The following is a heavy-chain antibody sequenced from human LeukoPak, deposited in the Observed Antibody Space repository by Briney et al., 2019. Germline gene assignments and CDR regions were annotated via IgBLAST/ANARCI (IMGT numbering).Heavy chain of an antibody. CDR3: ARGLTYYDILTGYLLDY. CDR2: IYHSGST. CDR1: GGSISSGGYS. V-gene: IGHV4-30-2*01. J-gene: IGHJ4*02. Sequence: SQTLSLTCAVSGGSISSGGYSWSWIRQPPGKGLEWIGYIYHSGSTYYNPSLKSRVTISVDRSKNQFSLKLSSVTAADTAVYYCARGLTYYDILTGYLLDYWGQGTLVTVSS. D-gene: IGHD3-9*01.